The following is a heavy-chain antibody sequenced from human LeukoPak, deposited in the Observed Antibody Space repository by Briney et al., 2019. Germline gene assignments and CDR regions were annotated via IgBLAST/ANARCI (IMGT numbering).Heavy chain of an antibody. CDR3: ARAQPDYYDSSGYYPI. Sequence: GGSLRLSCAASGFTFSSYAMSWVRQAPGKGLEWVSAISGSGGSTYYADSVKGRFTISRDNPKNTLYLQMNSLRAEDTAVYYCARAQPDYYDSSGYYPIWGQGTMVTVSS. D-gene: IGHD3-22*01. CDR1: GFTFSSYA. V-gene: IGHV3-23*01. CDR2: ISGSGGST. J-gene: IGHJ3*02.